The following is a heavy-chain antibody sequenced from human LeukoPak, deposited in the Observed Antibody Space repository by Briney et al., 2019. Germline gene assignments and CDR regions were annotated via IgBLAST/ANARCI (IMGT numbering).Heavy chain of an antibody. CDR1: GGTFSSYA. Sequence: AASVKVSCKASGGTFSSYAISWVRQAPGQGLEWMGWINTNTGNPTYAQGFTGRFVFSLDTSVSTAYLQISSLKAEDTAVYYCARVDTAMVPHLNWFDPWGQGTLVTVSS. CDR2: INTNTGNP. V-gene: IGHV7-4-1*02. D-gene: IGHD5-18*01. CDR3: ARVDTAMVPHLNWFDP. J-gene: IGHJ5*02.